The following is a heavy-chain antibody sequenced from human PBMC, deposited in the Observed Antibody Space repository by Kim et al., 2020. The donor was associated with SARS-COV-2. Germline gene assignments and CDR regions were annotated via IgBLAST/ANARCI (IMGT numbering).Heavy chain of an antibody. D-gene: IGHD1-20*01. Sequence: GGSLRLSCAASGFTFSSYAMGWVRQAPGKGLEWVSSITDSGGSTFYADSVKGRFTISRDNSKNTRNLQMNSLRAEDTAVYYCAKYKYRSTPYFDYWGQGTLFTVSS. CDR2: ITDSGGST. V-gene: IGHV3-23*01. CDR3: AKYKYRSTPYFDY. J-gene: IGHJ4*02. CDR1: GFTFSSYA.